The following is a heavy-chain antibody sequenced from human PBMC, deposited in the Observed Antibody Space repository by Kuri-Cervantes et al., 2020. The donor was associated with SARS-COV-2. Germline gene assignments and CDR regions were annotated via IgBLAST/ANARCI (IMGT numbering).Heavy chain of an antibody. CDR1: GFTFGNYW. D-gene: IGHD1-26*01. CDR2: TNTDGSST. CDR3: ARAFLRGGSDY. V-gene: IGHV3-74*01. J-gene: IGHJ4*02. Sequence: GESLKISCAASGFTFGNYWMHWVRQAPGKGLVWVSRTNTDGSSTSYADSVKGRFTISRDNAKNTLYLQMNSLRAEDTAVYYCARAFLRGGSDYWGQGTLVTVSS.